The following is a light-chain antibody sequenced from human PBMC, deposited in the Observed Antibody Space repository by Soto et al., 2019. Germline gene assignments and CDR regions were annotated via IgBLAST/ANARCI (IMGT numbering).Light chain of an antibody. CDR3: KQYNSYPIT. J-gene: IGKJ5*01. CDR2: RAS. CDR1: QSVTSNY. Sequence: EIVLTQSPGTLSLYPGESATLSCRASQSVTSNYIAWYQQKPGQAPRLLIYRASTRATGIPDRFSGSGSGTEFTLTIRSLQPDDFATYYCKQYNSYPITFGQGTRLEIK. V-gene: IGKV3-20*01.